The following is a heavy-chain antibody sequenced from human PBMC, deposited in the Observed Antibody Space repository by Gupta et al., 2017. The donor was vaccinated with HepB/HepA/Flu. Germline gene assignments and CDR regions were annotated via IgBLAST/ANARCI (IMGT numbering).Heavy chain of an antibody. V-gene: IGHV3-48*03. CDR1: GFTFSSYE. J-gene: IGHJ6*02. D-gene: IGHD6-19*01. CDR3: ARVSVAGDYYYYYYGMDV. Sequence: EVQLVESGGGLVQPGGSLRLSCAASGFTFSSYEMNWVRQAPGKGLEGVAYSSSSGSTIYYADSVKGRVTISRDNAKNSLYLQMNSLRAEETAVYYCARVSVAGDYYYYYYGMDVWGQGTTVTVSS. CDR2: SSSSGSTI.